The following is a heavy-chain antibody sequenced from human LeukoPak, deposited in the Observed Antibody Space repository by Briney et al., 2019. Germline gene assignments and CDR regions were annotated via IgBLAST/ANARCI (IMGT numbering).Heavy chain of an antibody. Sequence: GGSLTLSCAASGFTFDVYGMSWVRQPPGKGLEWVAGINWSGGSTGYADSEKGRVTISRDNAKNSLYLQMNSLRAEDTALYYCARGTLKAAATDFDYWGQGTLVTVSS. CDR1: GFTFDVYG. J-gene: IGHJ4*02. CDR3: ARGTLKAAATDFDY. V-gene: IGHV3-20*04. D-gene: IGHD6-13*01. CDR2: INWSGGST.